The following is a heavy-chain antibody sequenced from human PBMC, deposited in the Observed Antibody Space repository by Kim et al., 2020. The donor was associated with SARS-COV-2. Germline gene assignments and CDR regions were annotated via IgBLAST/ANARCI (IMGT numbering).Heavy chain of an antibody. Sequence: GGSLRLSCAASGFTFSSYAMHWVRQAPGKGLEWVAVISYDGSNKYYADSVKGRFTISRDNSKNTLYLQMNSLRAEDTAVYYCARENGDYLYWYFDLWGRGTLVTVSS. D-gene: IGHD4-17*01. J-gene: IGHJ2*01. CDR2: ISYDGSNK. V-gene: IGHV3-30*04. CDR1: GFTFSSYA. CDR3: ARENGDYLYWYFDL.